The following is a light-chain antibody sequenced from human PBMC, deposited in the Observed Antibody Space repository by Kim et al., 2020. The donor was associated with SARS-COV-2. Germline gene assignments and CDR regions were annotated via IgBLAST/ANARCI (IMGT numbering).Light chain of an antibody. CDR1: RRVSTSY. CDR2: VAS. Sequence: SPGESATLPCRPSRRVSTSYFAWYQQKPGQAPRLLIYVASSRATGIPDRFSGSGSGTDFTLTISRLEPEDFAVYYCQQYGSSPQYTFGQGPKLEI. CDR3: QQYGSSPQYT. J-gene: IGKJ2*01. V-gene: IGKV3-20*01.